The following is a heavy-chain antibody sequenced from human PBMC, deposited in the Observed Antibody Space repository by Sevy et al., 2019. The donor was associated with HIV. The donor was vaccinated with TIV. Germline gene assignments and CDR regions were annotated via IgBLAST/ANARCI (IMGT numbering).Heavy chain of an antibody. J-gene: IGHJ4*02. Sequence: GGSLRLSCAASGFTFSSYGMHWVRQAPGKGLEWVAVIRYDGSNKYYADSVKGRFTISRDNSKNTLYLQMNSLRAEDTAVYYCARDNPVGGYFDYWGQGTLVTVSS. CDR3: ARDNPVGGYFDY. D-gene: IGHD3-3*01. CDR2: IRYDGSNK. CDR1: GFTFSSYG. V-gene: IGHV3-33*01.